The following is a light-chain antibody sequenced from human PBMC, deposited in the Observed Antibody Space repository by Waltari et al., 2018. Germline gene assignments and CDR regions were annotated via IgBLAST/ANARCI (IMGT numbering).Light chain of an antibody. Sequence: DIVMTQSPLSLPVTPGEPASISCRPSQSLLNSDGYNYLDWYLLKPGQSPQRLIYLSSNRASGVPDRFSGSGSGTDFTLKISRVEAEDVGVYYCMQALQSPRTFGGGTKVEIK. J-gene: IGKJ4*01. V-gene: IGKV2-28*01. CDR1: QSLLNSDGYNY. CDR2: LSS. CDR3: MQALQSPRT.